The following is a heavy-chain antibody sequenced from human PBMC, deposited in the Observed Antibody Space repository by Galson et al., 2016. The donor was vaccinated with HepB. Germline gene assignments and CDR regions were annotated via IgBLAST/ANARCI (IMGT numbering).Heavy chain of an antibody. CDR3: ARLGRRYYFDS. D-gene: IGHD1-26*01. Sequence: SETLSLTCTVSGDSISTGTYYWAWIRQPPGRGLEWIGLIYHSGSTYYNPSLKSRVTISVDTSENQFSLSLSSVTAADTAVYSCARLGRRYYFDSWGQGTLVTVSS. V-gene: IGHV4-39*01. J-gene: IGHJ4*02. CDR2: IYHSGST. CDR1: GDSISTGTYY.